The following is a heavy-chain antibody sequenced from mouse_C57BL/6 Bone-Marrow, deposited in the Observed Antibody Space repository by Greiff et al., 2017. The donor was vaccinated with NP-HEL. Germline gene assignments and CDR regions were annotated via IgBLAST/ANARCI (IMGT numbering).Heavy chain of an antibody. Sequence: EVQLVESGGGLVQPGGSLKLSCAASGFTFSDYYMYWVRQTPEKRLEWVAYISNGGGSTYYPDTVKGRFTLSRDNAKNTLNLQMSRMKSDDTAMYYCARHSFYYYAPFAYWGQGKLVTVSA. V-gene: IGHV5-12*01. J-gene: IGHJ3*01. D-gene: IGHD1-1*01. CDR3: ARHSFYYYAPFAY. CDR1: GFTFSDYY. CDR2: ISNGGGST.